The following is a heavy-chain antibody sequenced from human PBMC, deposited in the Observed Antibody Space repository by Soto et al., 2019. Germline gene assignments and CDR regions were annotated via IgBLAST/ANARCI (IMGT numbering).Heavy chain of an antibody. CDR1: GGTFSSYA. D-gene: IGHD6-6*01. CDR3: ARAKQIVANYYYYGMDV. V-gene: IGHV1-69*06. CDR2: IIPIFGTA. Sequence: ASVKVSCKASGGTFSSYAISWVRQAPGQGLEWMGGIIPIFGTANYAQKFQGRVTITADKSTSTAYMELSSLRSEDTAVYYCARAKQIVANYYYYGMDVWGQGTTVTVSS. J-gene: IGHJ6*02.